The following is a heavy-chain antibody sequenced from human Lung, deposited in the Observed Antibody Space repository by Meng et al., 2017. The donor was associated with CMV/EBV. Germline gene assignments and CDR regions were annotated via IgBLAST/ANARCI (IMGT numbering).Heavy chain of an antibody. CDR1: SYSITNYF. J-gene: IGHJ4*02. V-gene: IGHV4-4*07. CDR3: ARTPVRFCNTHMCYAFDY. D-gene: IGHD2-2*01. CDR2: LYPDGST. Sequence: EQLQESGPGLVKPSETLAVTCIVSSYSITNYFWSWVRQPAGKGLEWIGRLYPDGSTDYNPALSSRLTLSLDTSKIRFSLKLRSVTAADTAIYYCARTPVRFCNTHMCYAFDYWGQGALVTVSS.